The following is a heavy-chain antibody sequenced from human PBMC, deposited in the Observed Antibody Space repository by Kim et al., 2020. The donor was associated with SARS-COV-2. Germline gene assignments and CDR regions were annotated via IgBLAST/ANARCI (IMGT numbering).Heavy chain of an antibody. J-gene: IGHJ4*02. D-gene: IGHD6-19*01. CDR1: GGSFSGYY. CDR2: INHSGST. CDR3: ARSYHSSGWYYY. V-gene: IGHV4-34*01. Sequence: SETLSLTCAVYGGSFSGYYWSWIRQPPGKGLEWIGEINHSGSTNYNPSLKSRVTISVDTSKNQFSLKLSSVTAADTAVYYCARSYHSSGWYYYWGQGTLVTVSS.